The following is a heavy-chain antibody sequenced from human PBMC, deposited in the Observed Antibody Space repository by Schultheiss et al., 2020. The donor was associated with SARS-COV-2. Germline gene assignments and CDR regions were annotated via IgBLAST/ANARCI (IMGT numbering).Heavy chain of an antibody. V-gene: IGHV3-30*04. CDR1: GFTFSSYA. CDR3: ARGPRGWELHFIDY. D-gene: IGHD1-26*01. J-gene: IGHJ4*02. Sequence: GGSLRLSCAASGFTFSSYAMHWVRQAPGKGLEWVAVISYDGSNKYYADSVKGRFTISRDNSKNTLYLQMNSLRAEDTAVYYCARGPRGWELHFIDYWGQGTLVTVSS. CDR2: ISYDGSNK.